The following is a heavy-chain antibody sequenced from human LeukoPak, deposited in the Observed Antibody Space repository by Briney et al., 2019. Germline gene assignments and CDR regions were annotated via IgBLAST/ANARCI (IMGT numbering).Heavy chain of an antibody. Sequence: GASVKVSCKASGYTFTSYDINWVRQATGQGLEWMGWMNPNSGNTGYAQKFQGRVTMTRNASISTAYMELSCLRSEDTAVYYCAIHEYSSSWPFDYWGQGTLVTVSS. D-gene: IGHD6-13*01. CDR1: GYTFTSYD. V-gene: IGHV1-8*01. J-gene: IGHJ4*02. CDR3: AIHEYSSSWPFDY. CDR2: MNPNSGNT.